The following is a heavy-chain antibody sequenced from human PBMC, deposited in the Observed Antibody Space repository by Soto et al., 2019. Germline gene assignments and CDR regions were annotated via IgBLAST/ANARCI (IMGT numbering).Heavy chain of an antibody. D-gene: IGHD2-8*02. CDR2: ISGRGFGT. CDR1: GFTFSTYA. CDR3: AKDTGDFDF. Sequence: EVQLLESGGGLVQPGESLRLSCIASGFTFSTYAMAWVRQAPGKGLEWVSGISGRGFGTNYADSVRGRFTISRDNSKNTVYLQMNGLRADDTAVYYCAKDTGDFDFWGQGTLVTVSS. J-gene: IGHJ4*02. V-gene: IGHV3-23*01.